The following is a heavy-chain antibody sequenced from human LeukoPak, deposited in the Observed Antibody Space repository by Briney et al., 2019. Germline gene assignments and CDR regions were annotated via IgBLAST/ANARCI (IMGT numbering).Heavy chain of an antibody. V-gene: IGHV4-59*08. CDR3: ARSSISGFWSGYVSWLDP. CDR2: IHHIAGT. J-gene: IGHJ5*02. CDR1: SASVTSHH. Sequence: PSETLSLTCAVSSASVTSHHWAWIRQPPGKGLEWIGYIHHIAGTNSNPSLKSRVTISLDTSENQFSLKLTSVTAADTAVYYCARSSISGFWSGYVSWLDPWGQGTLVTVSS. D-gene: IGHD3-3*01.